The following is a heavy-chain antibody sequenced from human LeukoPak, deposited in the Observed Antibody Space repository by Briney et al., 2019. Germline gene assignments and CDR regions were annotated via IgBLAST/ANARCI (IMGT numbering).Heavy chain of an antibody. D-gene: IGHD3-10*01. CDR2: INHNGST. J-gene: IGHJ4*02. Sequence: SETLSLTCAVYGGSFSDYYWSWIRQPPGKGLEWIGEINHNGSTNYNPSLKSRVTISVDTSKNQFSLKLSSVTAADTAVYYCARLLWFGGDYYFDYWGQGTLVTVSS. CDR1: GGSFSDYY. CDR3: ARLLWFGGDYYFDY. V-gene: IGHV4-34*01.